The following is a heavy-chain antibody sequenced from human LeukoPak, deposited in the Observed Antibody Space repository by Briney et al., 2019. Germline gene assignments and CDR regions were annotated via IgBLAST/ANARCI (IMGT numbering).Heavy chain of an antibody. V-gene: IGHV3-30*03. Sequence: GRSLRLSCAASGFTFSTYGMHWVRQAPGKGLEWVTVISYDGSHKYYADSVKGRFTISRDNSKNTLYLQMNSLRAEDTAVYYCARDLIAVAGLDAFDIWGQGTMVTVSS. CDR1: GFTFSTYG. CDR2: ISYDGSHK. J-gene: IGHJ3*02. CDR3: ARDLIAVAGLDAFDI. D-gene: IGHD6-19*01.